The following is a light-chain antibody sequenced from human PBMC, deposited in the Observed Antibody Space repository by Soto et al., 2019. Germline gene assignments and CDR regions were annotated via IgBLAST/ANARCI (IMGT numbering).Light chain of an antibody. CDR2: KAS. CDR1: QTINSW. CDR3: QQYKSYSSWT. J-gene: IGKJ1*01. Sequence: DIQITQSPSSLSASVVDRVTITCLASQTINSWLAWYQQKPGKAPKLLIYKASYLQSWVPSTFSGSGSGTEFTLTISSLQPDDFATYYCQQYKSYSSWTFGQGTKVDIK. V-gene: IGKV1-5*03.